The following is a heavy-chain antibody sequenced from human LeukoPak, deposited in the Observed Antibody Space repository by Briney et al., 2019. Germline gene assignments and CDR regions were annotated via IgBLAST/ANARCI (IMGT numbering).Heavy chain of an antibody. Sequence: PGGSLRLSCAASGFTFSTYWMTWVRQAPGEGLEWVANIKQDGSEKSYVDSVMGRFTISRDNAKNSLYLQMNSLRAEDTAVYYCARDGGYSGYDLFDSWGQGTLVTVSS. CDR1: GFTFSTYW. J-gene: IGHJ4*02. CDR2: IKQDGSEK. D-gene: IGHD5-12*01. V-gene: IGHV3-7*01. CDR3: ARDGGYSGYDLFDS.